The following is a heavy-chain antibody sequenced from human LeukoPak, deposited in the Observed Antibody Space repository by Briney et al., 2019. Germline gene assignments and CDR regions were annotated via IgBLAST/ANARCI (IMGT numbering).Heavy chain of an antibody. V-gene: IGHV3-33*01. CDR1: GFTFSSYG. CDR3: AGAYGEYYYGMDV. D-gene: IGHD4-17*01. J-gene: IGHJ6*02. Sequence: GGSLRLSCAASGFTFSSYGMHWVRQAPGKGLEWVAVIWHDGSNKCYADSVKGRFTISRDNSKNTLYLQMNSLRAEATAVYYCAGAYGEYYYGMDVWGQGTTVTVSS. CDR2: IWHDGSNK.